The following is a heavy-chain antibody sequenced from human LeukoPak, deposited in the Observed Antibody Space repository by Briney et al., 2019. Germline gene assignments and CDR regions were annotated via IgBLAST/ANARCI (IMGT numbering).Heavy chain of an antibody. CDR1: GFTFTSYW. CDR3: AKDTGGYYGSGSYDY. CDR2: INQDGSEK. Sequence: GGSLRLSCAASGFTFTSYWMSWVRQAPGKGLEWVASINQDGSEKYYVDSVKGRFTISRDNAKNSLYLQMNSLRAEDTALYYCAKDTGGYYGSGSYDYWGQGTLVTVSS. V-gene: IGHV3-7*03. D-gene: IGHD3-10*01. J-gene: IGHJ4*02.